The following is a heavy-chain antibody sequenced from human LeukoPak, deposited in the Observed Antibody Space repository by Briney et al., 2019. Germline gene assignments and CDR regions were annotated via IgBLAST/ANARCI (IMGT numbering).Heavy chain of an antibody. D-gene: IGHD5-18*01. Sequence: GGSLRLSCAASGFTFSSYAMSWVRQAPGKGLEWVSAISGSGGSTYYADSVKGRFTVSRDNSKNTLYLQMNSLRAEDTAVYYCAKDPRSVDTAMVFDYWGQGTLVTVSS. CDR2: ISGSGGST. CDR3: AKDPRSVDTAMVFDY. J-gene: IGHJ4*02. CDR1: GFTFSSYA. V-gene: IGHV3-23*01.